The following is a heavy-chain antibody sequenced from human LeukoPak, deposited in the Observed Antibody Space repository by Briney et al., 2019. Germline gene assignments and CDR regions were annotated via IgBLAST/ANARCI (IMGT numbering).Heavy chain of an antibody. CDR1: GFTFSSYS. CDR2: ISSSSSTI. CDR3: AEGSSVRTFDY. J-gene: IGHJ4*02. D-gene: IGHD3-10*01. Sequence: GGSLRLSCAASGFTFSSYSMNWVRQAPGKGLEWVSYISSSSSTIYYADSVKGRFTISRDNAKNSLYLQMNSLRAEDTAVYYCAEGSSVRTFDYWGQGTLVTVSS. V-gene: IGHV3-48*01.